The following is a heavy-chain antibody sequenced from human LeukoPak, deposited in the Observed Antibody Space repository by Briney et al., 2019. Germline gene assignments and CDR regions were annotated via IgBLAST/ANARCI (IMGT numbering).Heavy chain of an antibody. CDR2: IYGDGST. CDR3: ARERRFGENGMDV. Sequence: EPGGSLTLSCLVSGSSVSHNYVSWVRQAPGKGLEWVSNIYGDGSTNYADSVKGRFTISRDNAKNTLYLQMNSLRAEDTAVYYCARERRFGENGMDVWGQGTTVTVSS. J-gene: IGHJ6*02. V-gene: IGHV3-53*01. D-gene: IGHD3-10*01. CDR1: GSSVSHNY.